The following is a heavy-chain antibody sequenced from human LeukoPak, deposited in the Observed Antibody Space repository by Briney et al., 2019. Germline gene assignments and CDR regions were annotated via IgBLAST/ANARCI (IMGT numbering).Heavy chain of an antibody. D-gene: IGHD4-17*01. Sequence: GGSLRLSCAASGFTVSSYAMTWVRQAPGKGLEWVSAIGYSAGDTYYADSVKGRFTISRDNSMNTLYLQMSSLRADDTALYYCAKDDDGHHHGVEHWGQGTLVTVSS. V-gene: IGHV3-23*01. CDR2: IGYSAGDT. CDR3: AKDDDGHHHGVEH. CDR1: GFTVSSYA. J-gene: IGHJ1*01.